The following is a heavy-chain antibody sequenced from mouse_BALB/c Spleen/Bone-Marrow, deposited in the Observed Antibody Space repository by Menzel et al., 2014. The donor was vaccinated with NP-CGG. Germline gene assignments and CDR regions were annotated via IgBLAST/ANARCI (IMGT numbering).Heavy chain of an antibody. CDR2: ISGGGST. CDR1: GFTFSSYG. D-gene: IGHD2-3*01. CDR3: ARKGWLLFDY. V-gene: IGHV5-6-5*01. J-gene: IGHJ2*01. Sequence: VKLVESGGGLVKPGGSLKLSCAASGFTFSSYGMSWVRQTPEKRLEWVASISGGGSTYYPDNVKGRFTISRDNARNILYLQMSGLRSEDTAMYYCARKGWLLFDYWGQGTTLTVSS.